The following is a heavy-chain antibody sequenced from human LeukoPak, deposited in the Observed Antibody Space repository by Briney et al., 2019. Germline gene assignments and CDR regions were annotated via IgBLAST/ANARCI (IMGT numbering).Heavy chain of an antibody. Sequence: GGSLRLSCAASGFTFSNYAMSWVRQAPGKGLEWVSAISDSGGDSYYADSVKGRFTISRDNSKNTLFLQMNSLRAEDTAVYYCARHINYYDIAFDYWGQGTLVTVSS. CDR2: ISDSGGDS. V-gene: IGHV3-23*01. CDR1: GFTFSNYA. D-gene: IGHD3-22*01. J-gene: IGHJ4*02. CDR3: ARHINYYDIAFDY.